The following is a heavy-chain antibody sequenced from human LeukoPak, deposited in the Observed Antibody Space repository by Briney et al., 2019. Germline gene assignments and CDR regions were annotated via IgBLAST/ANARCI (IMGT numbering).Heavy chain of an antibody. D-gene: IGHD3-3*01. J-gene: IGHJ4*02. CDR2: IKQDGSEK. CDR1: GFTFSSYW. CDR3: ARCRLEWLLYFDY. Sequence: PGGSLRLSCAASGFTFSSYWMSWVRQAPGKGLEWVANIKQDGSEKYYVDSVKGRFTISRDNAKNSLYLQMNSLRAEDTAVYYCARCRLEWLLYFDYWGQGTLVTVSS. V-gene: IGHV3-7*01.